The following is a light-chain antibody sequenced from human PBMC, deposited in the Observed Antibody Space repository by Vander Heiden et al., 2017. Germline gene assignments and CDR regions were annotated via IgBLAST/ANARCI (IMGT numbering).Light chain of an antibody. V-gene: IGKV4-1*01. CDR1: QSVLYSSNNKNY. J-gene: IGKJ4*01. CDR2: WAS. Sequence: DIVMTQSPVSLAVSLGERATINCKSSQSVLYSSNNKNYLAWYQQKPGQPPKLLIYWASTRESGVPDRFSGSGSGTDFTLTISSLQAEDVAVYYCQQYYSTPGTFGGGTKVEIK. CDR3: QQYYSTPGT.